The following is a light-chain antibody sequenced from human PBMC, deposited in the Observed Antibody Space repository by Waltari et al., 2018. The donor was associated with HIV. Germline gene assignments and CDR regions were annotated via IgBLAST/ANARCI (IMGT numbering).Light chain of an antibody. Sequence: QSVLTQQPSASGTTGQRVTISCSGSSSNIGCNYVYWYQQLPGTAPKLLIDRNNQRHSGVPDRFSGSKSGTSASLAISGLRSEDEADYYCAAWDDSLSGLVFGGGTKLTVL. CDR3: AAWDDSLSGLV. J-gene: IGLJ3*02. V-gene: IGLV1-47*01. CDR2: RNN. CDR1: SSNIGCNY.